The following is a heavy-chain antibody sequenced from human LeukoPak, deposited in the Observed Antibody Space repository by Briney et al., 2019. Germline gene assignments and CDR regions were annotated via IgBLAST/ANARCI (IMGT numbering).Heavy chain of an antibody. CDR1: GGSVSSGSYY. CDR2: IFYSGST. V-gene: IGHV4-61*01. J-gene: IGHJ4*02. D-gene: IGHD2-15*01. Sequence: SETLSLTCTVSGGSVSSGSYYWSWIRQPPGKGLEWIGNIFYSGSTNYNPSLKSRVTISLDTSKNQFSLKLSSVTAADTAIYYCARELCSGGSCGKFDYWGQGTLATVSS. CDR3: ARELCSGGSCGKFDY.